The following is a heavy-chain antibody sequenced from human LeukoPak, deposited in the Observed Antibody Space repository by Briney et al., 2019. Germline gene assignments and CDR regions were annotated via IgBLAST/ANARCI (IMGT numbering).Heavy chain of an antibody. D-gene: IGHD3-10*01. Sequence: GGSLRLSCGASGITFSSYGMHWVRQAPGKGLEWVASISYDGSNKYYADSVKGRFTISRDNAKDSLYLQMNSLRAEDTAVYYCARVVRGVIDYFDYWGQGTLVTVSS. CDR3: ARVVRGVIDYFDY. CDR1: GITFSSYG. J-gene: IGHJ4*02. V-gene: IGHV3-30*03. CDR2: ISYDGSNK.